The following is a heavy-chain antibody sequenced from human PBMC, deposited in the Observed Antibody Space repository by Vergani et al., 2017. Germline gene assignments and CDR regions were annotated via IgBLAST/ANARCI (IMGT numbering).Heavy chain of an antibody. V-gene: IGHV3-11*04. CDR1: GFNISHYY. J-gene: IGHJ3*02. CDR2: ISSSGSTI. CDR3: ARDVVGTATARFRDAFDI. Sequence: QLHLVESGGGFVKPGGSLRLSCSASGFNISHYYMSWIRQAPGKGLEWVSYISSSGSTIFHADSVKGRFTISRDSANKSLYLQMTSLKSEDTAMYYCARDVVGTATARFRDAFDIWGQGTMVTVSS. D-gene: IGHD2-21*02.